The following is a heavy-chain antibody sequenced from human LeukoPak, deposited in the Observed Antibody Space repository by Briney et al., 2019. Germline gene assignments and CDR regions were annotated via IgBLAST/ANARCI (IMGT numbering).Heavy chain of an antibody. CDR3: ASFDI. Sequence: GGSLRLSCAASGFNFSSYAVSWVRQAPGKGLEWVSSISGSGGNIYYADSVRGRFTISRDNTKYTLNLQMNSPRAEDTAVYYCASFDIWGQGTMVTVSS. V-gene: IGHV3-23*01. CDR2: ISGSGGNI. CDR1: GFNFSSYA. J-gene: IGHJ3*02.